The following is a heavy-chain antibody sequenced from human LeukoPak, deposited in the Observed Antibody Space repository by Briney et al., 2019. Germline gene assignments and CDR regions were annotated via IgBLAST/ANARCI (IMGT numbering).Heavy chain of an antibody. CDR1: GFTFSSYG. J-gene: IGHJ4*02. CDR2: IRYDGSNK. CDR3: AKAPPIITLIGFGYYFDS. V-gene: IGHV3-30*02. Sequence: GGSLRLFCAASGFTFSSYGMHWVRQAPGKGLEWVAFIRYDGSNKYYADSVKGRFTISRDNSRNTLLLQMNSLRAEDAALYYCAKAPPIITLIGFGYYFDSWGLGTLVTVSS. D-gene: IGHD3-16*01.